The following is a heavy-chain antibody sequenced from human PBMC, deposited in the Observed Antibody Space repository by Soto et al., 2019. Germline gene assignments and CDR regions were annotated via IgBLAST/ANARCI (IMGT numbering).Heavy chain of an antibody. CDR1: GGPISSYY. V-gene: IGHV4-59*01. CDR3: ASYNWNYGSRYFDY. CDR2: IYYSGST. D-gene: IGHD1-7*01. J-gene: IGHJ4*02. Sequence: SETLSLTCTVSGGPISSYYWSWIRQPPGKGLEWIGYIYYSGSTNYTPSLKSRVTISVDTSKNQFSLKLSSVTAADTAVYYCASYNWNYGSRYFDYWGQGTLVTVSS.